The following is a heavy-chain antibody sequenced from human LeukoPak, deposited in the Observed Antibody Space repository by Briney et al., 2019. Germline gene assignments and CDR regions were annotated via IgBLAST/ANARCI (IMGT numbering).Heavy chain of an antibody. J-gene: IGHJ4*02. CDR3: AKDRSYYASGTVSY. Sequence: GASVKVSCKASGYTFTSYGINWVRQAPGQGLEWMGWISGYNGNTNYAQKLQGRVTMTTDTSTSTAYMELRSLRSDDTAVYYCAKDRSYYASGTVSYWGQGTLVTVS. CDR2: ISGYNGNT. V-gene: IGHV1-18*01. D-gene: IGHD3-10*01. CDR1: GYTFTSYG.